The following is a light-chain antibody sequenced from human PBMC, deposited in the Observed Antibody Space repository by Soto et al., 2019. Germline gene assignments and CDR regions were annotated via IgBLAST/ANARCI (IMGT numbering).Light chain of an antibody. CDR2: AAS. J-gene: IGKJ1*01. V-gene: IGKV1-39*01. CDR3: QQTYISPWT. Sequence: DIQMTQSPSSLSAFVGDRVTITCRASQRVDRYLNWYQQKPGRAPNLLIYAASSLQSRVPSRFSGSGSGADFTLTISSLQPEDFATYFCQQTYISPWTFGQGTKVEIK. CDR1: QRVDRY.